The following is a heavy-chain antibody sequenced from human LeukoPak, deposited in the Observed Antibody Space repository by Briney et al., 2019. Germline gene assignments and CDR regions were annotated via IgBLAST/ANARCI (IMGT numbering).Heavy chain of an antibody. CDR1: GVSFSGYY. CDR3: ARDYYDSSGYPYYYYYYYMDV. J-gene: IGHJ6*03. Sequence: PSETLSLTCAINGVSFSGYYVTWIRQAPGKGLEWIGEINPRGSTIHNPSLKSRVTISLDTSKNQFSLKLSSVTAADTAVYYCARDYYDSSGYPYYYYYYYMDVWGKGTTVTVSS. D-gene: IGHD3-22*01. CDR2: INPRGST. V-gene: IGHV4-34*01.